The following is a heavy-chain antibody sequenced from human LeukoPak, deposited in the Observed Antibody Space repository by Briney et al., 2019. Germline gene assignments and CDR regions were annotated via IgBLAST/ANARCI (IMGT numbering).Heavy chain of an antibody. Sequence: PGGSLRLSCAASGFTFNNYAMNWVRQAPGKGLEWVSVITSSGSTYYADSVKGRFTIPRDNSKNTLYLQMNSLRAEDTAIYYCAEDLYGDYDFDCWGRGTLVTVSS. CDR2: ITSSGST. CDR1: GFTFNNYA. D-gene: IGHD4-17*01. V-gene: IGHV3-23*01. CDR3: AEDLYGDYDFDC. J-gene: IGHJ4*02.